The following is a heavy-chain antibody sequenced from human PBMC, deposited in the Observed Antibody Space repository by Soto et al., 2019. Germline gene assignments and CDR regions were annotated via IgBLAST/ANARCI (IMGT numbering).Heavy chain of an antibody. D-gene: IGHD5-18*01. CDR2: MNAGVGNT. CDR3: ARDTGYTFGSLNY. J-gene: IGHJ4*02. CDR1: GYTFTDYA. V-gene: IGHV1-3*01. Sequence: HVELVQSGADVKNPGASVTISCKASGYTFTDYALHWVRQAPGQRLEWMGWMNAGVGNTLYSQKFQGRITITRDTSASTAYMELNSLKSVDTAIYYCARDTGYTFGSLNYWGPGTLVTVSS.